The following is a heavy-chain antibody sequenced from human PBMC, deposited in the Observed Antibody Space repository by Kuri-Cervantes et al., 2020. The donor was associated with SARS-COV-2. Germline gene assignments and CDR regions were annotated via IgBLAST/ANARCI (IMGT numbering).Heavy chain of an antibody. CDR2: ISSSSSYI. CDR1: GFTFSSYS. D-gene: IGHD4-11*01. CDR3: ATLHVHGRNYYYYMDV. J-gene: IGHJ6*03. V-gene: IGHV3-21*01. Sequence: GESLKISCAASGFTFSSYSMNWVRQAPGKGLEWVSSISSSSSYIYYADSVKGRFTISRDNAKNSLYLQMNSLRAEDTAVYYCATLHVHGRNYYYYMDVWGKGTTVTVSS.